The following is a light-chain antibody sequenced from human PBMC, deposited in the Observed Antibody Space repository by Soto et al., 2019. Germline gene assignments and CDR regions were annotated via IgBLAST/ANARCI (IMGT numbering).Light chain of an antibody. CDR3: QQRSTSPPSIT. V-gene: IGKV3-11*01. CDR1: QSVTTY. J-gene: IGKJ5*01. Sequence: EVVLTLTPTTLSLSPGERASISCRAIQSVTTYLAWYQQKPGQAPRLLIYDASDRATGIPARFSGSGSGTDFTLTISSLGPEDFAVYCCQQRSTSPPSITSGQGTRLEI. CDR2: DAS.